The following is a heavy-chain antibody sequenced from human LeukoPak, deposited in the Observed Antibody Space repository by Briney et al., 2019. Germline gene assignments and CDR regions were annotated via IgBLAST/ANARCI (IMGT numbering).Heavy chain of an antibody. J-gene: IGHJ4*02. V-gene: IGHV4-59*08. CDR2: IFYSGST. D-gene: IGHD1-26*01. CDR1: GGSITNYY. CDR3: AKSGGYGLIDY. Sequence: SETLSLTCTVSGGSITNYYWSWIRQPPGKGLEWIGYIFYSGSTKYNPSLKSRVTISVDTSKNQISLRLNSVTAADTAMYYCAKSGGYGLIDYWGQGTLVTVSS.